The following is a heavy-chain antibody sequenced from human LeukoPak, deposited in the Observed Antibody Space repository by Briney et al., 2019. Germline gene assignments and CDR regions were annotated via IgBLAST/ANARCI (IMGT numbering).Heavy chain of an antibody. CDR2: IKEDGSVK. CDR3: ARDSTWVLDY. D-gene: IGHD1-26*01. CDR1: GFTFRGHW. Sequence: GGSLRLSCTASGFTFRGHWTTWVRQSPGKGLEWVANIKEDGSVKYYVDSVKGRFTISRDNTKNELYLQMSSLRADDTAVYFCARDSTWVLDYWGQGTLISVSS. J-gene: IGHJ4*02. V-gene: IGHV3-7*03.